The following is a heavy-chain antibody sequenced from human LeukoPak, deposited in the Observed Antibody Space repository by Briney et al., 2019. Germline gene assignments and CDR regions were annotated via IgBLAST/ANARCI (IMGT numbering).Heavy chain of an antibody. CDR1: GGSISSYY. V-gene: IGHV4-4*07. D-gene: IGHD6-13*01. Sequence: SETLSLTCTVSGGSISSYYWSWIRQPAGKGLEWIGRIYTSGSTNYNPSLKSRVTMSVDTSKNQFSLELSSVTAADTAMYYCARDMVLRYSSSWHYYYYGMDVWGQGTTVTVSS. CDR2: IYTSGST. CDR3: ARDMVLRYSSSWHYYYYGMDV. J-gene: IGHJ6*02.